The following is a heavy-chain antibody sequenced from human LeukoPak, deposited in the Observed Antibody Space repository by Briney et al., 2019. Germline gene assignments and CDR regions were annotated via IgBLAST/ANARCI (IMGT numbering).Heavy chain of an antibody. CDR3: AKVTLTLTYYFDY. Sequence: GGSLRLSCEASGFTFGSFGMSWVRQAPGKGLEWVSGISGSGHYTYQADSVKGRFTVSRDNSKSMLYIQMNSLRAEDTAVYYCAKVTLTLTYYFDYWGQGTLVTVSS. J-gene: IGHJ4*02. D-gene: IGHD4/OR15-4a*01. CDR1: GFTFGSFG. V-gene: IGHV3-23*01. CDR2: ISGSGHYT.